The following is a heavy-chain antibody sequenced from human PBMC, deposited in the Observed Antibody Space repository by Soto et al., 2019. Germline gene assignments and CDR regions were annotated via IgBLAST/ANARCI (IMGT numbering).Heavy chain of an antibody. CDR3: ASQYYYDSSGSQTFDY. J-gene: IGHJ4*02. Sequence: EXXSLTCPVSGGSISSYYWNWLRQRPGKGLEWIGDTYYGGGTNYNPSLKSRVTLSVDTSKNQFSLKLSSVTAADTAVYYCASQYYYDSSGSQTFDYWGQGTQVTVPQ. D-gene: IGHD3-22*01. CDR1: GGSISSYY. V-gene: IGHV4-59*01. CDR2: TYYGGGT.